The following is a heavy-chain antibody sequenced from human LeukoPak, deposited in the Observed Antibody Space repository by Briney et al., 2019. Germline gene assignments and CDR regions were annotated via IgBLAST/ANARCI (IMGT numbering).Heavy chain of an antibody. Sequence: GGSLRLSCAASGFTFSSYWMSWVRQAPGKGLEWVGRIRSKANNYATAYAASVKGRFTISRDDSKNTAYLQMKSLKPEDTAVYYCIAGLSDWGQGTMVTVSS. CDR1: GFTFSSYW. CDR2: IRSKANNYAT. CDR3: IAGLSD. V-gene: IGHV3-73*01. J-gene: IGHJ3*01.